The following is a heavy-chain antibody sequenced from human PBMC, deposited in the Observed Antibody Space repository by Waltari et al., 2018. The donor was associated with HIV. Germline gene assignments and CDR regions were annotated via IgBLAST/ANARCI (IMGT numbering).Heavy chain of an antibody. D-gene: IGHD6-6*01. CDR2: LIPSSVDT. V-gene: IGHV1-2*02. J-gene: IGHJ4*02. CDR1: GYNFTGYY. CDR3: ARDFSIADFSYFAY. Sequence: QVQLVQSGAEVTKPGASVKVSYKASGYNFTGYYMHWVRQAPGQGLEGVGWLIPSSVDTNSAQNVHGRVTRTRDTSITTAYMERSSLRSDDTAMYYCARDFSIADFSYFAYWGQGTLVTVSS.